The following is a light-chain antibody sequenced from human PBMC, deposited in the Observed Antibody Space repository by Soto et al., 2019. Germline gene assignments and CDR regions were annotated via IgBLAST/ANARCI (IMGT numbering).Light chain of an antibody. CDR3: QHNYSTPIT. J-gene: IGKJ5*01. CDR2: AAS. CDR1: QSISSY. Sequence: DIQMTQSPSSLSASVGDRVTITCRASQSISSYFNWYQQKPGKAPKLLIYAASSLQSGVPSRFSGSGSGTDFTRTISKLPPEDFATYYCQHNYSTPITCGQGTRLEIK. V-gene: IGKV1-39*01.